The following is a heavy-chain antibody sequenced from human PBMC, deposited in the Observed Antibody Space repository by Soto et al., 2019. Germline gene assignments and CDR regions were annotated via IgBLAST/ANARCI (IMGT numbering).Heavy chain of an antibody. J-gene: IGHJ5*02. CDR1: GFTFSNYW. D-gene: IGHD2-15*01. CDR2: VNSDGSNT. Sequence: EGQLEESGGGLVQPGGSLRLSCAASGFTFSNYWMHWVRQVSGKGLEWVSYVNSDGSNTRYADSVKGPFTISRDNAKNMLFLQADSLRADDTAVYDCTRGRYCTDASCYNSRFDPWGQGTLVTVSS. V-gene: IGHV3-74*01. CDR3: TRGRYCTDASCYNSRFDP.